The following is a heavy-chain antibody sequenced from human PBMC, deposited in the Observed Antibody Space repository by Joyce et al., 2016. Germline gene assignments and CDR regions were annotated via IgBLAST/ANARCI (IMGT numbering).Heavy chain of an antibody. CDR2: IYYSGRT. V-gene: IGHV4-31*03. CDR1: GGSISSGAYY. J-gene: IGHJ4*02. Sequence: QVQLQESGPGLVKPSQTLSLTCTVSGGSISSGAYYWSWIRQHPENGLEWIGYIYYSGRTYYNPSLKSRLTISVDTSKNQFSLKLSSVTAADTAVYYCARVSGSGSYNWDYWGQGTLVTVSS. D-gene: IGHD3-10*01. CDR3: ARVSGSGSYNWDY.